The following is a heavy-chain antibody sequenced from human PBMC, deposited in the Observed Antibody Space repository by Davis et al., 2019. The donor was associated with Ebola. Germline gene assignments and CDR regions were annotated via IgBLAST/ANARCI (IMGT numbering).Heavy chain of an antibody. CDR1: GYTFTAYY. CDR3: ARTGVAVAGKGGYFDS. V-gene: IGHV1-2*02. CDR2: INPGHGLDWREWIHSDTGDT. J-gene: IGHJ4*02. Sequence: ASVKVSCKTSGYTFTAYYIHWVRQAPGQGLEWMGWINPGHGLDWREWIHSDTGDTNYAQKFQGRVTMTRDTSISTAYMELNSLTSDDTAVYYCARTGVAVAGKGGYFDSWGQGTQITVSS. D-gene: IGHD6-19*01.